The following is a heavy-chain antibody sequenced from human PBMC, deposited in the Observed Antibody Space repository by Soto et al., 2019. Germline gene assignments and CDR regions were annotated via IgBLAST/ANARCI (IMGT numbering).Heavy chain of an antibody. J-gene: IGHJ6*02. V-gene: IGHV4-61*01. Sequence: SETLSLTCTVSGGSVSSGSYYWSWIRQPPGKGLEWIGYIYYSGSTNYNPSLKSRVTISVDTSKNQFSLKLSSVTAADTAVYYCARGGIVVVPAAIYYYGMDVWGQGTTVTVSS. D-gene: IGHD2-2*01. CDR3: ARGGIVVVPAAIYYYGMDV. CDR2: IYYSGST. CDR1: GGSVSSGSYY.